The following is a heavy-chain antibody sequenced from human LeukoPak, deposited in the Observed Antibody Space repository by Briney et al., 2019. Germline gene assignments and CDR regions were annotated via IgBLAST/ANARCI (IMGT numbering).Heavy chain of an antibody. CDR2: IYSGGST. CDR1: GFTVSSNY. J-gene: IGHJ4*02. CDR3: VRAPAGLLNFEGDPWVF. V-gene: IGHV3-53*01. D-gene: IGHD2-2*01. Sequence: PGGSLRLSCAASGFTVSSNYMSWVRQAPGKGLEWVSVIYSGGSTYYADSVKGRFTISRDNSKNTLYLQMNSLRAEDTAVYYCVRAPAGLLNFEGDPWVFWGQGALVTVSS.